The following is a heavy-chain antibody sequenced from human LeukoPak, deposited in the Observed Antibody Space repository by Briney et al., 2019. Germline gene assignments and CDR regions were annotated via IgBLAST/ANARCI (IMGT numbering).Heavy chain of an antibody. CDR3: ARVVLFFPATVTTWFDP. CDR1: DYSISSGYY. CDR2: IYYSGST. J-gene: IGHJ5*02. D-gene: IGHD4-17*01. Sequence: SETLSLTCTVSDYSISSGYYWGWIRQPPGKGLEWIGSIYYSGSTYYNPSLKSRVTISVDTSKNQFSLKLSSVTAADTAVYYCARVVLFFPATVTTWFDPWGQGTLVTVSS. V-gene: IGHV4-38-2*02.